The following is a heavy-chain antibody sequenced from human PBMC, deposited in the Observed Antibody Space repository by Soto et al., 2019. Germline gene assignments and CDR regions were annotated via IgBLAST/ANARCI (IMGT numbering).Heavy chain of an antibody. CDR3: ARKKGDTFDI. CDR1: GFTFSSYT. J-gene: IGHJ3*02. V-gene: IGHV3-21*01. Sequence: EVQLVESGGGLVKPGGSLRLSCAASGFTFSSYTMIWVRQAPGKGLEWVSFISSSGTYTYYADSLKGRFTISRDNAKAYMYLQMNSLSAEDTAVYYCARKKGDTFDIWGQGTMVTVSS. CDR2: ISSSGTYT.